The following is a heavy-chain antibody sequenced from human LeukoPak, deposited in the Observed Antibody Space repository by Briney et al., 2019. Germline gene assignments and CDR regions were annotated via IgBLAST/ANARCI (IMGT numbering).Heavy chain of an antibody. CDR2: IYYSGST. Sequence: SETLSLTCTVSGGSIRSNSYYWDWIRQPPGKGLEWIGSIYYSGSTYYNPSLKSRVAISVDTSKNQFSLKLSSVTAADTAVYYCTRGLRWDLSISGTSALDYWGQGTLVTVSS. D-gene: IGHD1-26*01. CDR3: TRGLRWDLSISGTSALDY. CDR1: GGSIRSNSYY. J-gene: IGHJ4*02. V-gene: IGHV4-39*01.